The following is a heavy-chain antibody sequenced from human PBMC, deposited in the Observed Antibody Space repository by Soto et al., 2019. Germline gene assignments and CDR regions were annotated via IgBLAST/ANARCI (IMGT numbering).Heavy chain of an antibody. CDR3: AKECSGRWYYFDF. V-gene: IGHV3-23*01. CDR2: ISGSGGST. D-gene: IGHD6-19*01. CDR1: GYTFSSYA. J-gene: IGHJ4*02. Sequence: GGSLRLSCAASGYTFSSYAMSWVRQAQGKGLEWVSAISGSGGSTYYADSVKGRFTISRDNSKNTLYLQMNSLRAEDTAVYFCAKECSGRWYYFDFWGQGTLVTVSS.